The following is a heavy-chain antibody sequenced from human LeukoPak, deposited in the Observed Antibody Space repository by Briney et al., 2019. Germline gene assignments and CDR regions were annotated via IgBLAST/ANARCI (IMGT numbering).Heavy chain of an antibody. V-gene: IGHV3-7*01. CDR3: ARDFTATK. Sequence: GGSLRLSCAASGFTFTSHWMTWVRQAPGKGLEWVANIKHDGSEKQYVDSAKGRFTVSRDNAKNSVYLQMNSLRVEDTAVYFCARDFTATKWGQGTLVTVSS. D-gene: IGHD5-24*01. CDR1: GFTFTSHW. J-gene: IGHJ4*02. CDR2: IKHDGSEK.